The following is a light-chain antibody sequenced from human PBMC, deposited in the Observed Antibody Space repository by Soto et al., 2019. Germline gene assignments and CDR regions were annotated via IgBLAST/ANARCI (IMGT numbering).Light chain of an antibody. J-gene: IGLJ1*01. CDR1: SSDVGSYNL. CDR3: SSYAGSNNFV. V-gene: IGLV2-14*02. CDR2: EGS. Sequence: QSALTQPASVSGSPGQSITISCTGTSSDVGSYNLVSWYQQHPGKAPKLMIYEGSKRPSGVPDRVSASKSGNTASLTVSGLRAEDEADYYCSSYAGSNNFVFGSGTKLTVL.